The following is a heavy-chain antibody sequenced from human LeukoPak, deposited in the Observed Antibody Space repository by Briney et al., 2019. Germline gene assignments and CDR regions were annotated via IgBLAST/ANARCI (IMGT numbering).Heavy chain of an antibody. D-gene: IGHD3-10*01. CDR2: ISAYNGNT. V-gene: IGHV1-18*01. CDR1: GYTFTSYG. Sequence: ASVKVSCKASGYTFTSYGISWVRQAPGQGLEWMGWISAYNGNTNYAQKLQGRVTMTTDTSTSTAYMELSSLRSEDTAVYYCARNYYGSGTWRNWFDPWGQGTLVTVSS. J-gene: IGHJ5*02. CDR3: ARNYYGSGTWRNWFDP.